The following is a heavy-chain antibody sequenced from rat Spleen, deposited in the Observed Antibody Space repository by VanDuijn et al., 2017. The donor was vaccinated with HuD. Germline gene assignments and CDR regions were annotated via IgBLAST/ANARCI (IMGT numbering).Heavy chain of an antibody. CDR1: GFTFNDHF. V-gene: IGHV5-29*01. CDR3: ARAGYLRDWYFDF. CDR2: ISYDGSNT. Sequence: EVQLVESDGGLVQPGRSLKLSCAASGFTFNDHFMAWVRQAPTKGLEWVATISYDGSNTYYRDSVKGRFTISRDNAKNTLFLQMDSLRSEDTATYYVARAGYLRDWYFDFWGPGTMVTVSS. J-gene: IGHJ1*01. D-gene: IGHD2-2*01.